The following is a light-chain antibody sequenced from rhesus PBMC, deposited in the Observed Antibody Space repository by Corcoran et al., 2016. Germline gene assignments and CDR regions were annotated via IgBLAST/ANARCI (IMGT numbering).Light chain of an antibody. V-gene: IGKV1-25*01. Sequence: DIQMTQSPSSVSASVGDRVTITCRASQGINSYLAWYQQKPGKAPKLLIFYATTLQSGVPSRLSGIGSGTECTLTIRSLQHEDFATDYCQQYNSLITFGGGTKVEIK. CDR2: YAT. J-gene: IGKJ4*01. CDR1: QGINSY. CDR3: QQYNSLIT.